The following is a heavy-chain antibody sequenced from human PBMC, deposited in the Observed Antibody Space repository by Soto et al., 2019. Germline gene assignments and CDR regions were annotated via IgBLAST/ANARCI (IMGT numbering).Heavy chain of an antibody. V-gene: IGHV1-18*01. CDR3: ARGGSNDYAPGSA. J-gene: IGHJ4*02. D-gene: IGHD4-17*01. Sequence: QVQLVQSGTEVKKPGASVKVSCKTSGFTFTNFAMSWVRQAPGQGLEWMGWISTYTSNTYYAQKFQGRVTMTADTTTSTVYMELRSLRPDDTATYYCARGGSNDYAPGSAWGKGTLVSVSS. CDR2: ISTYTSNT. CDR1: GFTFTNFA.